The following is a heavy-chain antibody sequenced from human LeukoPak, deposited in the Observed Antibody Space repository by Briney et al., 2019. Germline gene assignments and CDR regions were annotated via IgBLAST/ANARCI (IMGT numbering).Heavy chain of an antibody. J-gene: IGHJ4*02. V-gene: IGHV3-21*01. CDR1: GFTFTTYS. Sequence: PGGSLRLSCEASGFTFTTYSMTWVRQAPGKGLEWVSIISSGSSAIFSADALKGRFTISRDDAKNLLYLDMNSLRAEDTAVYYCATLLLVCEACHNDYWGQGTLVTVSS. CDR3: ATLLLVCEACHNDY. D-gene: IGHD3-10*01. CDR2: ISSGSSAI.